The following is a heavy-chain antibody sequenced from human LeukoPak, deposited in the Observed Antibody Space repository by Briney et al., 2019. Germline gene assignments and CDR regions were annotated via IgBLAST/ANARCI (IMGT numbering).Heavy chain of an antibody. CDR1: GFTVSSSY. V-gene: IGHV3-53*01. Sequence: GGSLRLSCAASGFTVSSSYMSWVRQAPGKGLEWVSVSYSGGSTYYADSVKGRFTISRDNSKNKLYLQMNSLRAEDTAVYYCAREGEAYYYGMDVWGQGTTVTVSS. J-gene: IGHJ6*02. CDR3: AREGEAYYYGMDV. D-gene: IGHD3-16*01. CDR2: SYSGGST.